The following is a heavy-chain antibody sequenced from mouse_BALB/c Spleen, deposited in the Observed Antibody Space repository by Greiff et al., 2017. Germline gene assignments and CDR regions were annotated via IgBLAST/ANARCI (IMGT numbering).Heavy chain of an antibody. CDR2: IRNKANGYTT. V-gene: IGHV7-3*02. CDR1: GFTFTDYY. D-gene: IGHD1-1*01. J-gene: IGHJ2*01. CDR3: ARDSYGYFDD. Sequence: EVNVVESGGGLVQPGGSLRLSCATSGFTFTDYYMSWVRQPPGKALEWLGFIRNKANGYTTEYSASVKGRFTISSDNSQSILYLPMNTLRAEDSATYYCARDSYGYFDDWGEGTTLTVSS.